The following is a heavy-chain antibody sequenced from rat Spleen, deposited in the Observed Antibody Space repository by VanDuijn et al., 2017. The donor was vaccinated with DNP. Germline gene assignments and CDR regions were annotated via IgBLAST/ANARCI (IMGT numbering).Heavy chain of an antibody. V-gene: IGHV5-25*01. J-gene: IGHJ4*01. CDR1: GFTFSDYG. CDR2: ISTSGGST. Sequence: EVQLVESGGGLVQPGRSMKLSCAASGFTFSDYGMAWVLQAPTKGLEWVATISTSGGSTYYRDSVKGRFTISRDNAKSTLYLQMNSLRSEDTATYYCARGGITTGAMDAWGQGTSVTVSS. CDR3: ARGGITTGAMDA. D-gene: IGHD1-10*01.